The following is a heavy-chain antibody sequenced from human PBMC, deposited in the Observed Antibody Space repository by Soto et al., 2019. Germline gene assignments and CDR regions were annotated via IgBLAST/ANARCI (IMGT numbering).Heavy chain of an antibody. CDR3: ARQADYNILTGYFYYFDY. V-gene: IGHV5-51*01. CDR1: GYSFTHYW. D-gene: IGHD3-9*01. Sequence: PGESLKISCKSSGYSFTHYWIGWVRQMPGKGLECMGVMYPGYSDARYSPSFQGQVTSSADTSINTDFLMWNSLTASDTAMYYCARQADYNILTGYFYYFDYWGQGSLVTVSS. CDR2: MYPGYSDA. J-gene: IGHJ4*02.